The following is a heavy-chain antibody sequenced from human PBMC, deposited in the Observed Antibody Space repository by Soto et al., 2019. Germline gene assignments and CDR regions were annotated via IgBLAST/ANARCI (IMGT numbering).Heavy chain of an antibody. Sequence: QEHLVQSGAELKKPGASVKVSCKSSGYTFIYYYLHWVRQAPGQGLEWMGWINPHSGDTYYAEKCQGRVTMTRDTSITTVFMDLGRLTSDDTALYFCARQGEPDLPPRESYGMDVWGQGTSVTVSS. CDR1: GYTFIYYY. D-gene: IGHD3-16*01. CDR3: ARQGEPDLPPRESYGMDV. V-gene: IGHV1-2*02. CDR2: INPHSGDT. J-gene: IGHJ6*02.